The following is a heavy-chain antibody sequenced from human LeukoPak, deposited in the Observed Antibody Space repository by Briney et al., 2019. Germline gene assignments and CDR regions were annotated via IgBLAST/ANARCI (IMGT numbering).Heavy chain of an antibody. CDR2: ISGSGGST. J-gene: IGHJ4*02. D-gene: IGHD6-13*01. V-gene: IGHV3-23*01. Sequence: QAGGSLRLSCAASGFTFSSYAMSWVRQAPGKGLEWVAAISGSGGSTYYADSVKGRFTISRDNSKNTLYLQMNSLRAEDTAVYYCAKDPSSSWPLWIFDYWGQGTLVTVSS. CDR1: GFTFSSYA. CDR3: AKDPSSSWPLWIFDY.